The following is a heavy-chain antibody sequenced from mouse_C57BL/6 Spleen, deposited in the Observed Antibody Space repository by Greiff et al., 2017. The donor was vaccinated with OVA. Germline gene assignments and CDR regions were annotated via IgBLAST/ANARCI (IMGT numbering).Heavy chain of an antibody. Sequence: QVQLQQSGAELVKPGASLKISSKASGYAFSSYWMHWVKQRPGKGLEWIGQIYPGDGDTNYNGKFKGKATLTADKSSSTACMQLSSLTSEDSAVYFCARGDDGYPFDYWGQGTTLTVSS. D-gene: IGHD2-3*01. CDR3: ARGDDGYPFDY. CDR1: GYAFSSYW. J-gene: IGHJ2*01. V-gene: IGHV1-80*01. CDR2: IYPGDGDT.